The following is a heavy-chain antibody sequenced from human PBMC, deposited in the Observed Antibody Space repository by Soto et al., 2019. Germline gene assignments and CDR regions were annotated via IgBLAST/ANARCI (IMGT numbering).Heavy chain of an antibody. D-gene: IGHD2-2*01. Sequence: QVQLVESGGGVVQPGRSLRLSCAASGFTFSSYGMHWVRQAPGKGLEWVAVIWYDGSNEYYVDSVKGRFTSSRDNSKNTLYLQMNSVRAEDTAVYYCARERPSQLLGGPHYWGQGTLVTVSS. V-gene: IGHV3-33*01. CDR3: ARERPSQLLGGPHY. CDR2: IWYDGSNE. CDR1: GFTFSSYG. J-gene: IGHJ4*02.